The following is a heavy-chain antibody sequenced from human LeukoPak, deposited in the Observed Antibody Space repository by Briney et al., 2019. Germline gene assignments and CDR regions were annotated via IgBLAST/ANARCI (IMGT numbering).Heavy chain of an antibody. V-gene: IGHV3-11*03. CDR2: ISSSSSYT. Sequence: GGSLRLSCAASGFTFSDYYMSWIRQAPGKGREGVSYISSSSSYTNYADSVKDRFTISRDNAKNSLYLQMNSLRAEDTAVYYCARSGNPIYYYYYGMDVWGQGTTVTVSS. J-gene: IGHJ6*02. D-gene: IGHD5-12*01. CDR1: GFTFSDYY. CDR3: ARSGNPIYYYYYGMDV.